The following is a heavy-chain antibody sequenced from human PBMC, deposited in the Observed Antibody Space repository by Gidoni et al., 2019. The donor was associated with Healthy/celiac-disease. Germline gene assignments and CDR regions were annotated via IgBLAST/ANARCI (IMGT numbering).Heavy chain of an antibody. CDR1: AFTFSSYA. D-gene: IGHD6-19*01. J-gene: IGHJ4*02. CDR3: AKRVRTVAGHFDY. Sequence: EVQLLESGGGLVQPGGSLRLSCAASAFTFSSYAMSWVRQAPGKGLEWVSVISGRGGSTYYADSVKGRFTISRDNSKNTLYLQMNSLRAEDTAVYYCAKRVRTVAGHFDYWGQGTLVTVSS. CDR2: ISGRGGST. V-gene: IGHV3-23*01.